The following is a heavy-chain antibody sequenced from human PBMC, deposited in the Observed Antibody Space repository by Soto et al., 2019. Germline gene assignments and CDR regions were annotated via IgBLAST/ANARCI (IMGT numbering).Heavy chain of an antibody. CDR3: ARHIGTPDILYYPDY. CDR2: IYPSGST. V-gene: IGHV4-34*10. CDR1: GGSFSGFF. J-gene: IGHJ4*02. Sequence: SETLSLTCAVSGGSFSGFFWSWIRQAPGKGLEWIGYIYPSGSTSYSPSLQSRLTISTDTSKNQFSLNLSSVTAADTAMYYCARHIGTPDILYYPDYWGQGTLVTVSS. D-gene: IGHD2-8*01.